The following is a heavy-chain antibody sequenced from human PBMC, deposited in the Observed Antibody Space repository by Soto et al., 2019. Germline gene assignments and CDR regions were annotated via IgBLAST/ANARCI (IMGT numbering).Heavy chain of an antibody. Sequence: EVRLLESGGGLVQPGGSLRLSCVASGFTFSNYAMSWVRQAPGKGLEWVSVVTGRSSSTYYADSVEGRFIISRDNSRNTLFLQMKSLGDEDTAVYYCTKRLPAKKNQLRWADAFHIWGPWTTLTVYS. CDR1: GFTFSNYA. D-gene: IGHD2-2*01. V-gene: IGHV3-23*01. J-gene: IGHJ3*02. CDR3: TKRLPAKKNQLRWADAFHI. CDR2: VTGRSSST.